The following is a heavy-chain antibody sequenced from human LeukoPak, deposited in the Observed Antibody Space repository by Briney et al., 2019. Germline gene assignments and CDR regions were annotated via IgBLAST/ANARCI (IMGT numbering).Heavy chain of an antibody. CDR1: GFTFSNYA. CDR3: AKKVGLVSAPLYYFDV. CDR2: ISGPAGSW. Sequence: GGSLRLSCAASGFTFSNYAMSWVRQAPGKGLEWVSAISGPAGSWDYADVVKGRFTISRDNSKNTLFLQMDSLSPEDTAIYYCAKKVGLVSAPLYYFDVWGQGTLVTVSS. J-gene: IGHJ4*02. D-gene: IGHD2-2*01. V-gene: IGHV3-23*01.